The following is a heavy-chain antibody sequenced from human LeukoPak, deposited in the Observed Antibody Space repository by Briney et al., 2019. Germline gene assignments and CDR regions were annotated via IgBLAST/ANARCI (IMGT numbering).Heavy chain of an antibody. CDR3: ARGGVAAKYYFDY. D-gene: IGHD3-10*01. CDR1: GGSISPLY. J-gene: IGHJ4*02. Sequence: KPSETLSLTCTVSGGSISPLYWGWIRQPPGKGLESIGYIYYSGTTNYNPSLRSRVTLSVDTSKNQFSLKLSSVTAADTAVYYCARGGVAAKYYFDYWGPGTLVTVSS. V-gene: IGHV4-59*11. CDR2: IYYSGTT.